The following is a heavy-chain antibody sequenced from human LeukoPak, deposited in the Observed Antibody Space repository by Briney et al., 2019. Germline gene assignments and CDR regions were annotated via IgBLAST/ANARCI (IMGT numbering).Heavy chain of an antibody. CDR1: GFTFSSYS. CDR2: ISSSSSYI. CDR3: ARASETYDFWSGQPDY. J-gene: IGHJ4*02. V-gene: IGHV3-21*01. Sequence: GGSLRLACAASGFTFSSYSRNWVRQAPGKGLEWVSSISSSSSYIYYADSVKARFTISRDTATTSLYLQMNSLTAEDTAVYYCARASETYDFWSGQPDYWGQGTLVTVSS. D-gene: IGHD3-3*01.